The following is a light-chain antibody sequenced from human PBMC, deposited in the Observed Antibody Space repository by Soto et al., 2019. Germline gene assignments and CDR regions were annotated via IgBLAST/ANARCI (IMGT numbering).Light chain of an antibody. V-gene: IGLV1-40*01. Sequence: QSVLTQPPSVSGAPGQRVTISCTGSSSNIGAGYDVHWYQQLPGTAPKLLIYGNSNRPSGVPDRFSGSKSGTSASLAITGLRAEDGADYYCQSYASSLGGSVFGGGTKLTVL. CDR2: GNS. CDR3: QSYASSLGGSV. J-gene: IGLJ2*01. CDR1: SSNIGAGYD.